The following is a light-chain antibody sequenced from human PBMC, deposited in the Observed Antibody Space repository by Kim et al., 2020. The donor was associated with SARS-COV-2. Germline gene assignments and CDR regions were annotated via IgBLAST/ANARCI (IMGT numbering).Light chain of an antibody. Sequence: VTISGTGGSSTIGAGYDVHWYQQLPGTAPKLLIYRNTNRPSGVPDRFSGSESGTSASLAITGLQAEDEGDYYCQSYDSSLSGSVFGGGTKVTVL. J-gene: IGLJ3*02. CDR1: SSTIGAGYD. CDR3: QSYDSSLSGSV. CDR2: RNT. V-gene: IGLV1-40*01.